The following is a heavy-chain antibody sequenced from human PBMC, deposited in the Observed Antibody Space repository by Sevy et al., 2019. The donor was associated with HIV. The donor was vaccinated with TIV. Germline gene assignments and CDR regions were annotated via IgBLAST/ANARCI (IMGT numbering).Heavy chain of an antibody. CDR1: GFTFSTYA. CDR2: ISYDGSHK. J-gene: IGHJ4*02. Sequence: GGSLRLSCAASGFTFSTYAMHWVRQGPGKGLEWVGVISYDGSHKYYAESVKGRFTISRDISKDTLFPQMNSLRAEDTAVYYCARDAGYSIGWFPGYWGQGTLVTVSS. V-gene: IGHV3-30*03. CDR3: ARDAGYSIGWFPGY. D-gene: IGHD6-19*01.